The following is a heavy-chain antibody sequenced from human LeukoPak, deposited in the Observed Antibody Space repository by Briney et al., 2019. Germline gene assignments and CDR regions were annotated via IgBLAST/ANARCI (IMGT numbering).Heavy chain of an antibody. V-gene: IGHV4-39*01. CDR1: GGSLSSSSYY. CDR2: IYYSGST. J-gene: IGHJ3*02. Sequence: SETLSLTCTVSGGSLSSSSYYWGWLRQPPAKGLEWIGSIYYSGSTYYNPSLKSRVTISVDTSKNRFSLKLSSVTAADTAVYYCARPNGKLGYAFDIWGQGTMVTVS. D-gene: IGHD6-13*01. CDR3: ARPNGKLGYAFDI.